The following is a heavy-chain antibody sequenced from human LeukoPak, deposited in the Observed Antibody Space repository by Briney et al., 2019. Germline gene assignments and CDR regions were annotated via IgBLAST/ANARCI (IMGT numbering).Heavy chain of an antibody. J-gene: IGHJ5*02. D-gene: IGHD4-23*01. CDR1: GLTLPHCA. CDR2: IRYDGNTK. V-gene: IGHV3-30*02. Sequence: GGSVRLSCAASGLTLPHCAKHRVRLAPGKGLEGVAFIRYDGNTKNYAGSVKCRFTISRDNSKDMLYLQMNSLRPEDTAVYYCAKGDDYGANTRLPKYNWFDPWGQGTLVTVSS. CDR3: AKGDDYGANTRLPKYNWFDP.